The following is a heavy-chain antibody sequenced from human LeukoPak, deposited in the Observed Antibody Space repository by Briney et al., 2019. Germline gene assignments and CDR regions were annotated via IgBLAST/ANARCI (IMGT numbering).Heavy chain of an antibody. CDR2: IYTSGST. Sequence: PSETLSLTCTVSGGSISSGSYFWSWIRQPAGKGLEWIGRIYTSGSTNYNPSLKSRVTISVDTSKNQFSLKLSSVTAADTAVYYCARRANNVKYYYDSSGYYSSGAVDYWGQGTLVTVSS. CDR3: ARRANNVKYYYDSSGYYSSGAVDY. J-gene: IGHJ4*02. V-gene: IGHV4-61*02. CDR1: GGSISSGSYF. D-gene: IGHD3-22*01.